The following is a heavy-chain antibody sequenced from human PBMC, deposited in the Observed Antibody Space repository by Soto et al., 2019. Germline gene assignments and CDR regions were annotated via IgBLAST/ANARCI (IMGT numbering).Heavy chain of an antibody. V-gene: IGHV1-69*13. CDR2: IIPIFGTA. Sequence: SVKVSCKASGGTFSSYAISWVRQAPGQGLEWMGGIIPIFGTANYAQKFQGRVTITADESTSTAYMELSSLRSEDTAVYYCARDRNYYGSGSYYNEERYYYYGMDVWGQGTTVTVS. CDR1: GGTFSSYA. D-gene: IGHD3-10*01. CDR3: ARDRNYYGSGSYYNEERYYYYGMDV. J-gene: IGHJ6*02.